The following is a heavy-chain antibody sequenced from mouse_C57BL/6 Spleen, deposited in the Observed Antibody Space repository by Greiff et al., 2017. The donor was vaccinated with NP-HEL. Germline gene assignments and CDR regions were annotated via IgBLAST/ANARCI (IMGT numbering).Heavy chain of an antibody. Sequence: DVKLVESGGGLVKPGGSLKLSCAASGFTFSSYAMSWVRQTPEKRLEWVATISDGGSYTYYPDNVKGRFTISRDNAKNNLYLQMSHLKSEDTAMYYCARRGLGRTGYFDYWGQGTTLTVSS. CDR2: ISDGGSYT. CDR1: GFTFSSYA. J-gene: IGHJ2*01. CDR3: ARRGLGRTGYFDY. V-gene: IGHV5-4*03. D-gene: IGHD4-1*01.